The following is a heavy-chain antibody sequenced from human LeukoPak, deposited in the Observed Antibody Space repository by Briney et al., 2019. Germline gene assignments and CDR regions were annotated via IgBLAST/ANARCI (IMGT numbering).Heavy chain of an antibody. V-gene: IGHV1-46*01. CDR2: INPSGGST. CDR1: GYTFTGYY. D-gene: IGHD6-13*01. Sequence: ASVKVSCKASGYTFTGYYMHWVRQAPGQGLEWMGIINPSGGSTSYAQKFQGRVTMTRDMSTSTVYMELSSLRSEDTAVYYCAREVKQGDPSGYYYYYMDVWGKGTTVTVSS. J-gene: IGHJ6*03. CDR3: AREVKQGDPSGYYYYYMDV.